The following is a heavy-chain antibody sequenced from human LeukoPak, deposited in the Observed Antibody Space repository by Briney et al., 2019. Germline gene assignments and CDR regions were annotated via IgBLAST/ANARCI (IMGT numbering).Heavy chain of an antibody. CDR1: GFTFSSAW. CDR2: ITDDGTT. V-gene: IGHV3-74*03. D-gene: IGHD1-26*01. CDR3: VRDRVGPDY. Sequence: RPGGSLRLSCAASGFTFSSAWMHWVRQGPGTGLVWVSRITDDGTTTYADSVKGRFTISRDTAKNTLYLQMNSLRAEDTAVYYCVRDRVGPDYWGQGTLVTVSS. J-gene: IGHJ4*02.